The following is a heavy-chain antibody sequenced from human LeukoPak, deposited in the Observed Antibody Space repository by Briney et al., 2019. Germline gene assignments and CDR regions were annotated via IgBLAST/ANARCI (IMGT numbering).Heavy chain of an antibody. CDR3: VRDAFLYDYAIFDY. V-gene: IGHV3-48*02. J-gene: IGHJ4*02. Sequence: GGSLRLSCAASGFTFSSYSMNWVRQAPGKGLEWVSYISSSSSTIYYADSVKGRFTISRDNAKNSLYLQMNSLRDEDTAVYYCVRDAFLYDYAIFDYWGQGTLVTVSS. CDR2: ISSSSSTI. D-gene: IGHD3-16*01. CDR1: GFTFSSYS.